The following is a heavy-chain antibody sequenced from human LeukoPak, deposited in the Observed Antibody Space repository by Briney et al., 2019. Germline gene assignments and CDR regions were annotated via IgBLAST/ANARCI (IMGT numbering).Heavy chain of an antibody. CDR1: GFTFSSYG. V-gene: IGHV3-30*02. CDR2: IRYDGSNK. CDR3: AKDPSPPKVWFGESTTGTN. D-gene: IGHD3-10*01. Sequence: PGGSLGLSCAASGFTFSSYGMHWVRQAPGKGLEWVAFIRYDGSNKYYADSVKGRFTISRDNSKNTLYLQMNSLRAEDTAVYYCAKDPSPPKVWFGESTTGTNWGQGTLVTVSS. J-gene: IGHJ4*02.